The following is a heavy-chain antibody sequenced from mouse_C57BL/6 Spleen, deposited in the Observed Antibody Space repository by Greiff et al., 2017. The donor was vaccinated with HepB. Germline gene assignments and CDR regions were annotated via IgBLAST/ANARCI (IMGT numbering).Heavy chain of an antibody. Sequence: QVQLQQSGAELVRPGASVTLSCKASGYTFTDYEMHWVKQTPVHGLEWIGAIDPETGGTAYNQKFKGKAILTADKSSSTAYMELRSLTSEDSAVYYCTRKGALYYFDYWGQGTTLTVSS. D-gene: IGHD3-1*01. CDR1: GYTFTDYE. J-gene: IGHJ2*01. CDR2: IDPETGGT. CDR3: TRKGALYYFDY. V-gene: IGHV1-15*01.